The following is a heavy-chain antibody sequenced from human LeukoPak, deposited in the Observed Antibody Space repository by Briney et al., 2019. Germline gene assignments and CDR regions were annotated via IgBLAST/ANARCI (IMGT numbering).Heavy chain of an antibody. Sequence: ASVKVSCKASGYTFTGYYMHWVRQAPGQGPEWMGWINPNSGGTNYAQKFQGRVTMTRDTSISTAYMELSRLRPDDTAVYYCARVARVAVAGTDYYYYYMDVWGKGTTVTVSS. CDR2: INPNSGGT. D-gene: IGHD6-19*01. V-gene: IGHV1-2*02. CDR1: GYTFTGYY. CDR3: ARVARVAVAGTDYYYYYMDV. J-gene: IGHJ6*03.